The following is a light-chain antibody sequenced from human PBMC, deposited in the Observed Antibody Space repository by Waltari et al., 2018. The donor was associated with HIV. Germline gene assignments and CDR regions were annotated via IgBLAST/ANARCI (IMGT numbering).Light chain of an antibody. CDR2: SAS. CDR3: LQHHHYPLT. V-gene: IGKV1-17*01. Sequence: DLQMTPSPSSLSASVGDSVAVTCRASQDIGSDLAWYQQRGTEAPKRLIYSASSLQNGVPSRFSGVGSGTDFTLTINGLKPEDSATYFCLQHHHYPLTFGGGTTV. CDR1: QDIGSD. J-gene: IGKJ4*01.